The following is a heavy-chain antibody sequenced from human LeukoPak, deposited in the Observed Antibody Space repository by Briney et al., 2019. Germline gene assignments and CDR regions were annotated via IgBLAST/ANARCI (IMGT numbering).Heavy chain of an antibody. J-gene: IGHJ5*02. CDR2: ISGSGGST. Sequence: GASLRLSCAASGFTFSSYAMSWFRQAPGKGLEWVSAISGSGGSTYYADSVKGRFTISRDNSKNTLYLQMNSLRAEDTAVYYCAKDTRGSYSWFDPWGQGTLVTVSS. CDR3: AKDTRGSYSWFDP. CDR1: GFTFSSYA. D-gene: IGHD1-26*01. V-gene: IGHV3-23*01.